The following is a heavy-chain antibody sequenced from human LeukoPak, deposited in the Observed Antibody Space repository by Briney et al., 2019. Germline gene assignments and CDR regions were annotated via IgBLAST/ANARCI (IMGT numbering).Heavy chain of an antibody. V-gene: IGHV3-23*01. CDR3: AKVGGGSYITASYYFDY. CDR1: GFTFSSYA. J-gene: IGHJ4*02. Sequence: GGSLRLSCAASGFTFSSYAMSWVRQAPGEGLEWVSAISGSGGSTYYADSVKGRFTISRDNSKNTLYLQMNSLRAEDTAVYYCAKVGGGSYITASYYFDYWGQGTLVTVSS. CDR2: ISGSGGST. D-gene: IGHD1-26*01.